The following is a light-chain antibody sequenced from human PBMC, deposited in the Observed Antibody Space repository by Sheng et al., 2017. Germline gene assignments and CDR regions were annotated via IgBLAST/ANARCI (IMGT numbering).Light chain of an antibody. CDR2: ENV. CDR1: SSNIGNNF. J-gene: IGLJ2*01. Sequence: QSVLTQPPSVSAAPGQKVTISCSGSSSNIGNNFVSWYQQFPGTAPKLLIYENVERPSGIPDRFSGSKSGTSATLGISGLQTGDEADYYCGAWDSSLRAVVFGGGTKLTVL. V-gene: IGLV1-51*01. CDR3: GAWDSSLRAVV.